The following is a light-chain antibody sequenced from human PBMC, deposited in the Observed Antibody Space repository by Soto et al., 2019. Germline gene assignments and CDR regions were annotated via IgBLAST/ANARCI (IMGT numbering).Light chain of an antibody. CDR1: QSVSSN. CDR3: QQYGRSPTT. Sequence: IVMTQSPATLSGSPGEIATLSVGASQSVSSNLAWYQQKRGQAPRFLIYGASSRATGIPDRFSGSGSGTDFTLTISRLEPEDFAVYYCQQYGRSPTTFGQGTKVDIK. CDR2: GAS. J-gene: IGKJ1*01. V-gene: IGKV3-20*01.